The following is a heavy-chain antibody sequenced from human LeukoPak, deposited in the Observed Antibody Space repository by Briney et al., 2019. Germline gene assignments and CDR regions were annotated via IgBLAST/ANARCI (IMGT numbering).Heavy chain of an antibody. CDR2: VNLQGST. CDR1: GGSLTNTNY. J-gene: IGHJ4*02. CDR3: AREGGPYRPLDY. Sequence: KPSETLSLTCGVSGGSLTNTNYWTWVRQPPGKGLEWIGEVNLQGSTNYNPSLMGRVAISVDTSENHISLQLTSVTAADTAVYYCAREGGPYRPLDYSGQGTLVTVSS. V-gene: IGHV4-4*02.